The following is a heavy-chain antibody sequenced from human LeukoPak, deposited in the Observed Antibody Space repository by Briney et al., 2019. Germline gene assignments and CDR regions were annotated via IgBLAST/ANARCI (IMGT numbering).Heavy chain of an antibody. V-gene: IGHV4-59*01. CDR1: GGSISSYY. CDR2: IYDSGST. J-gene: IGHJ6*03. CDR3: ARGGVAATSYYYYYMDV. D-gene: IGHD2-15*01. Sequence: PSETLSLTCTVSGGSISSYYWSWIRQPPGKGLEWIGYIYDSGSTNYNPSLKSRVTISVDTSKNQFSLKVSSVTAADTAVYYCARGGVAATSYYYYYMDVWGKGTTVTISS.